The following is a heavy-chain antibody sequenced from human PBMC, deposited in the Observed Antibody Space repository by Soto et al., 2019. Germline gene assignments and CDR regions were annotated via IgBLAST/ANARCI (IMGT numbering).Heavy chain of an antibody. CDR2: ISPYNGNT. Sequence: QVQLVQSGSDVKKPGASVKVSCKASGYSFTNYIITWVRQAPGQGLEWMGWISPYNGNTDYAQNLLGRVTMTTDTSTSTVYMELRSLRSDDTAVYYCARESQTWGLHQYFDLWCRGTLVTVSS. D-gene: IGHD1-26*01. CDR3: ARESQTWGLHQYFDL. CDR1: GYSFTNYI. J-gene: IGHJ2*01. V-gene: IGHV1-18*01.